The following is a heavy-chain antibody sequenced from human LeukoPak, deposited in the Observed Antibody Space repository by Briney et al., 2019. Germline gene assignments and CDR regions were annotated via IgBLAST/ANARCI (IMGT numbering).Heavy chain of an antibody. CDR3: ARRSGWLPGFNWFHP. J-gene: IGHJ5*02. CDR1: GYSFTSYW. Sequence: GESLKISCKGSGYSFTSYWIGWVRQMPGKGLERMGIIYPGDSDTRYSPSFQGQVTISADKSISTAYLQWSSLKASDTAMYYSARRSGWLPGFNWFHPWGQGNLVTVS. D-gene: IGHD6-19*01. V-gene: IGHV5-51*01. CDR2: IYPGDSDT.